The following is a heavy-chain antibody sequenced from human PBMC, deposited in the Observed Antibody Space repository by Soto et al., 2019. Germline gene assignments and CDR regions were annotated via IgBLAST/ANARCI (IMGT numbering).Heavy chain of an antibody. J-gene: IGHJ5*02. CDR3: ARDHRVGGRSWFDT. CDR2: ISSSSSYI. CDR1: GFTFSSYS. Sequence: GGSLRLSCAASGFTFSSYSMNWVRQAPGKGLEWVSSISSSSSYIYYADSVKGRFTISRDNAKNSLYLQMNSLRAEDTAVYYCARDHRVGGRSWFDTWGQGTLVTVSS. V-gene: IGHV3-21*01. D-gene: IGHD1-26*01.